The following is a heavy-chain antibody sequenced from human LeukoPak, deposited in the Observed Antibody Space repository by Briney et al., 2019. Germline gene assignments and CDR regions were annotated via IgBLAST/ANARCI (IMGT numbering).Heavy chain of an antibody. CDR2: IYHSGST. V-gene: IGHV4-4*02. CDR3: ARNVDWLSGPWFDP. D-gene: IGHD3-9*01. Sequence: PSETLSLTCAVSGGSISSGNWWSWVRQPPGKGLKWIGEIYHSGSTNYNTSLKSRVTISVDKSKNQFSLKLSAVTAADTAVYYCARNVDWLSGPWFDPWGQGTLVTVSS. CDR1: GGSISSGNW. J-gene: IGHJ5*02.